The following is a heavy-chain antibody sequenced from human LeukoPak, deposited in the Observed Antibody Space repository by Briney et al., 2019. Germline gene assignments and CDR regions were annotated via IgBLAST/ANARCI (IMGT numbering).Heavy chain of an antibody. CDR3: ASVSYDTSLQH. J-gene: IGHJ1*01. CDR2: IYYSGST. CDR1: GGSISSYY. V-gene: IGHV4-59*01. D-gene: IGHD3-22*01. Sequence: PSEILSLTCTVSGGSISSYYWSWIRQPPGKGLEWIGYIYYSGSTNYNPSLKSRVTISVDTSKNQFSLKLSSVTAADTAVYYCASVSYDTSLQHWGQGTLVTVSS.